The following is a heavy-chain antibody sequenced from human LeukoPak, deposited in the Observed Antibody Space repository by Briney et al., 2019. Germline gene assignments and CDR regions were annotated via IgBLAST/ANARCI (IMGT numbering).Heavy chain of an antibody. Sequence: PWETLTLTCAVSGGSISSSTYYWGWIRQPPGKGLDWIGNIYYSGSTHYKPSLKSRVTISIDTSKNQFSLTLSSVTAADTAVYYCARLPRPVGSIPHDAFDIWGQGTMVTVSS. V-gene: IGHV4-39*01. J-gene: IGHJ3*02. CDR2: IYYSGST. CDR3: ARLPRPVGSIPHDAFDI. D-gene: IGHD1-26*01. CDR1: GGSISSSTYY.